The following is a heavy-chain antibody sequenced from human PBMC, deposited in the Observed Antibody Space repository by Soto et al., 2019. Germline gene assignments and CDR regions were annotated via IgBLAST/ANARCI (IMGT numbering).Heavy chain of an antibody. CDR2: INPSGGST. V-gene: IGHV1-46*01. CDR1: GYSFTNYY. J-gene: IGHJ4*02. CDR3: ARDAAYSESYVEYYSDS. D-gene: IGHD1-26*01. Sequence: ASVKVSCKACGYSFTNYYMPWVRQAPGQGLEYMGKINPSGGSTTYAQNFQGRVTMTRDTSTSTFYMELSSLRSEDTALYYCARDAAYSESYVEYYSDSWGQGTLVTVSS.